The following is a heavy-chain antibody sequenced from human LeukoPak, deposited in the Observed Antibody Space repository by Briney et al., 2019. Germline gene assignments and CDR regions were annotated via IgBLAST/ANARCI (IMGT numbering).Heavy chain of an antibody. CDR2: IYYSGST. J-gene: IGHJ5*02. CDR1: GGSIRSAAYY. V-gene: IGHV4-39*01. Sequence: SETLSLTCTVSGGSIRSAAYYWGWIRQPPGKGLEWIGNIYYSGSTHYNPSLKGRVTISVDTSKNQFSLKVRSVTAADTAVYYCARQGGSPDWFDPWGQGTLATVSS. D-gene: IGHD1-26*01. CDR3: ARQGGSPDWFDP.